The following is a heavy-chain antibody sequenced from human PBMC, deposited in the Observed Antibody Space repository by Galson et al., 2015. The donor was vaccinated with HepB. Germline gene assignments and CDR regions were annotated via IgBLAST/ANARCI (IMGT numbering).Heavy chain of an antibody. CDR1: GGSISSSGYY. CDR3: ARGKYASGSYAIDY. J-gene: IGHJ4*02. D-gene: IGHD3-10*01. Sequence: TLSLTCIVSGGSISSSGYYWSWIRQHPGKGLEWIGYIYYSGTTHYHPSLKSRVTISADTSKSQFSLKMNSVTAADTAVYFCARGKYASGSYAIDYWGQGILVTVSS. V-gene: IGHV4-31*03. CDR2: IYYSGTT.